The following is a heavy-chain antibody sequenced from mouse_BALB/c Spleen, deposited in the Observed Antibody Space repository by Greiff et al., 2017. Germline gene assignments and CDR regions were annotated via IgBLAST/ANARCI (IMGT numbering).Heavy chain of an antibody. CDR1: GFTFSSYG. CDR3: ARVDPAY. Sequence: EVKLVESGGDLVKPGGSLKLSCAASGFTFSSYGMSWVRQSPEKRLEWVAEISSGGSYTYYPDTVTGRFTISRDNAKNTLYLEMSSLRSEDTAMYYCARVDPAYWGQGTLVTVSA. V-gene: IGHV5-9-4*01. J-gene: IGHJ3*01. CDR2: ISSGGSYT.